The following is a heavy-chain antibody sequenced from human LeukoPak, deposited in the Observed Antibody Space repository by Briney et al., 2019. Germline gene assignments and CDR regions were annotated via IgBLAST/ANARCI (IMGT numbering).Heavy chain of an antibody. CDR3: ALYSVFGSWYFDY. J-gene: IGHJ4*02. CDR1: GYTFTSYG. Sequence: ASVKVSCKXSGYTFTSYGISWVRQAPGQGLERMGWISAYNGNTNHSQKLQGRVTMTTDTSTSTAYVELRSLRSDDTAVYYCALYSVFGSWYFDYWGQGTLVTVSS. D-gene: IGHD2-15*01. V-gene: IGHV1-18*01. CDR2: ISAYNGNT.